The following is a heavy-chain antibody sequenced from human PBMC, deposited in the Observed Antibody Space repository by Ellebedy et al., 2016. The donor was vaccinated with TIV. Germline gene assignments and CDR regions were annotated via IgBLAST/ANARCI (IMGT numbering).Heavy chain of an antibody. CDR2: IYSGGNT. V-gene: IGHV3-66*01. J-gene: IGHJ4*02. CDR3: ASSSDY. Sequence: GESLKISCAASGFTVGSNYMSWVRQAPGKGLEWVSVIYSGGNTYYADSVKGRFTISRDNSKNTLYLQMNSLRAEDTAVYYCASSSDYWGQGTLVSVSS. CDR1: GFTVGSNY.